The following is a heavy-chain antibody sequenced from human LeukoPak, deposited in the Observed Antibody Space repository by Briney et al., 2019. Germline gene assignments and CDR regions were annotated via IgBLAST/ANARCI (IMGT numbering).Heavy chain of an antibody. V-gene: IGHV4-39*07. J-gene: IGHJ4*02. CDR2: IYYSGST. CDR3: ARDYRGTYPPGYFDY. CDR1: GVSISSSSYY. D-gene: IGHD3-16*02. Sequence: PSETLSLTCTVSGVSISSSSYYWGWIRQPPGKGLEWIGTIYYSGSTYYNPSLKSRVTISLDTSKNQFSLNLSSLTAADTAVYYCARDYRGTYPPGYFDYWGQGTLVTVSS.